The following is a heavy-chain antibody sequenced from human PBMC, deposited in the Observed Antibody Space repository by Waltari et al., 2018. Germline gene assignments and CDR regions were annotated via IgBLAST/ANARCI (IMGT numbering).Heavy chain of an antibody. V-gene: IGHV4-39*07. Sequence: QLQLQESGPGLVKPSETLSLTCTVSGGSISSSSYYWGWIRQPPGKGLEWIGSIYYSGSTYSHPSIKSLFTISLDTSTNQFSLKLISVTAADTAVYYCASKRWLQLGWGQGTLVTVSS. D-gene: IGHD5-12*01. CDR3: ASKRWLQLG. J-gene: IGHJ4*02. CDR1: GGSISSSSYY. CDR2: IYYSGST.